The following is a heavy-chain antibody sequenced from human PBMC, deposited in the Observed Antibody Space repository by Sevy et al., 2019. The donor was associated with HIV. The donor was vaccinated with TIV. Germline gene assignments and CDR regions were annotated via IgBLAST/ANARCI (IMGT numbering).Heavy chain of an antibody. V-gene: IGHV3-23*01. CDR3: AKNPDYGGNSVVYYFDY. J-gene: IGHJ4*02. D-gene: IGHD4-17*01. Sequence: GGSLRLSCAASGFTFSSYAMSWVRQAPGKGLEWVSAISGGGGSTYYAESVTGRFTISRDNSKNTLYLQMNSLRAEDTAVYYCAKNPDYGGNSVVYYFDYWGQGTLVTVSS. CDR2: ISGGGGST. CDR1: GFTFSSYA.